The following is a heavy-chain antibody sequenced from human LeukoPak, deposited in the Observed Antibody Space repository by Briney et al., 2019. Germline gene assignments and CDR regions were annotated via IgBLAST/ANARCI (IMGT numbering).Heavy chain of an antibody. J-gene: IGHJ4*02. V-gene: IGHV3-48*03. Sequence: GGSLRLSCAASGFTFSGYEMNWVRQAPGKGLEWVSYISSSGSTIYYADSVKGRFTISRDNAKNSLYLQMNSLRAEDTAVYYCARDATRLFDYWGQGTLVTVSS. D-gene: IGHD2-15*01. CDR1: GFTFSGYE. CDR2: ISSSGSTI. CDR3: ARDATRLFDY.